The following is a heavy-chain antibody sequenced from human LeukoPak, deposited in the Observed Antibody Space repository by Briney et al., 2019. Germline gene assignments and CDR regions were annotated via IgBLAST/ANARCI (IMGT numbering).Heavy chain of an antibody. CDR3: AREGFYGSGRGADFDY. Sequence: GGSLRLSCAASGFTFSNYFMNWVRQAPGKGLEWVSYISSSSNIIYYADSVKGRFIISRDNAKNSLFLQMNSLRDEDTAVYYCAREGFYGSGRGADFDYWGQGTLVIVSS. J-gene: IGHJ4*02. V-gene: IGHV3-48*02. D-gene: IGHD3-10*01. CDR1: GFTFSNYF. CDR2: ISSSSNII.